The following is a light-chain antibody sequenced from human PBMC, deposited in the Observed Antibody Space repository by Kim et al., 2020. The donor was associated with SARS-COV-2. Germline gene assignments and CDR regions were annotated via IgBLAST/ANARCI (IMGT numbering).Light chain of an antibody. Sequence: GQSIPLSGTGTSSDVGVYNFVSWYQQHPGEVPKVIIYDVNQRPSGSSDRFSGSKSGNTASLTISGLRAEDEADYYCTSFTTSLTWVFGGGTQLTVL. CDR1: SSDVGVYNF. CDR3: TSFTTSLTWV. J-gene: IGLJ3*02. V-gene: IGLV2-14*04. CDR2: DVN.